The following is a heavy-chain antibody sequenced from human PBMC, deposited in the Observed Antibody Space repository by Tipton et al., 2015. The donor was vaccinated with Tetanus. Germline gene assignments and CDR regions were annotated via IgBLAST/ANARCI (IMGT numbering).Heavy chain of an antibody. CDR3: ARGGGSSWYYYYYGMDV. Sequence: QVQLVQSGAEVKKPGASVKVSCKASGYTFTSYDINWARQATGQGLEWMGWMNPNSGNTGYAQKFQGRVTMTRNTSISTAYMELSSLGSEDTAVYYCARGGGSSWYYYYYGMDVWGQGTTVTVSS. D-gene: IGHD6-13*01. V-gene: IGHV1-8*01. CDR2: MNPNSGNT. CDR1: GYTFTSYD. J-gene: IGHJ6*02.